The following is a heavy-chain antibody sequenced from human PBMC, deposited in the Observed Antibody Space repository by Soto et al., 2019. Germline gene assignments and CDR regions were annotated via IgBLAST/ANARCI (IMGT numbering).Heavy chain of an antibody. CDR1: GDSVSSNSAA. CDR3: ARGSYCSSTSCIMSTYGMDV. D-gene: IGHD2-2*01. Sequence: PSQTVALTCAISGDSVSSNSAAWNWIRQSPARGLEWLGRTYYRSKWYNDYAVSVKSGITINPDTSKNQFSLQLNSVNPEDTAVYYCARGSYCSSTSCIMSTYGMDVWGQGTTVTVSS. CDR2: TYYRSKWYN. V-gene: IGHV6-1*01. J-gene: IGHJ6*02.